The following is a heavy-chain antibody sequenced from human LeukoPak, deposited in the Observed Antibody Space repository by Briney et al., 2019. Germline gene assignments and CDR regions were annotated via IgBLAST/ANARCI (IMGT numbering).Heavy chain of an antibody. Sequence: SETLSLTCTVSGGSISTYYWNWIRQPPGKGLEWIGYIYHSGSTNYNPSLQSRVTISVDTSKNQFSLNLNSVTAADTAVYYCARVKWDYDSSGYYPILFFDYWGQGTLVTVSS. CDR2: IYHSGST. J-gene: IGHJ4*02. V-gene: IGHV4-59*01. CDR1: GGSISTYY. D-gene: IGHD3-22*01. CDR3: ARVKWDYDSSGYYPILFFDY.